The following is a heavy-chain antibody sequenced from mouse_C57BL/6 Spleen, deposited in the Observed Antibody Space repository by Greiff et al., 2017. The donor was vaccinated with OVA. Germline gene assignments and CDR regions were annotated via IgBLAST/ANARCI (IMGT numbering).Heavy chain of an antibody. Sequence: EVKLQESGPGLVKPSQSLSLTCSVTGYSITSGYYWNWIRQFPGNKLAWLGYISYDGSNNYNPSLKNRISITRDTSKNQFFLKLNSVTTEDTATYYCARDHYYGSSSPYAMDYWGQGTSVTVSS. CDR1: GYSITSGYY. J-gene: IGHJ4*01. CDR3: ARDHYYGSSSPYAMDY. V-gene: IGHV3-6*01. CDR2: ISYDGSN. D-gene: IGHD1-1*01.